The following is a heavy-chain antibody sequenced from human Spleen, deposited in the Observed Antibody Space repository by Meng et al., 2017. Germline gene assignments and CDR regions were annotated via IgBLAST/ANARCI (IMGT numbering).Heavy chain of an antibody. J-gene: IGHJ4*02. CDR1: GFYFSNAW. CDR3: ARERHYDFWSGYADEHFDF. D-gene: IGHD3-3*01. V-gene: IGHV3-48*04. CDR2: ISSSGSTI. Sequence: GGSLRLSCAASGFYFSNAWMNWVRQAPGKGLEWVSYISSSGSTIYYADSVKGRFTISRDNAENTLYLQMNSLRVEDTAVYYCARERHYDFWSGYADEHFDFWGRGILVTVSS.